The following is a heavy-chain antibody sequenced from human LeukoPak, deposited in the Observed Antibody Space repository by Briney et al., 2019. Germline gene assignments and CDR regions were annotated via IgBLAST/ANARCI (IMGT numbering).Heavy chain of an antibody. V-gene: IGHV4-39*01. CDR1: GVSISTISSY. CDR3: ARLIVGATDC. J-gene: IGHJ4*02. D-gene: IGHD1-26*01. CDR2: IDYRGST. Sequence: SETLSLTCTVSGVSISTISSYWGWTRQPPEKGLEYIGSIDYRGSTYYNPSLKGRVIISVDTSKNQFSMKLSSVTAADTAVYYCARLIVGATDCWGQGTLVTVSS.